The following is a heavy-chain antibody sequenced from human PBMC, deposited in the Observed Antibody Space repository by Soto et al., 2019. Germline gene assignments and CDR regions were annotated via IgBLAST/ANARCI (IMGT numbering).Heavy chain of an antibody. Sequence: SETLSPTSSVSRASVSSGSSYWAWIRQPPGRGLEGLGSILYGGSTHYNPSHKSRVSLSVDTSKNQVSLTPTSVTAADTAVYYCERHRMGEIRYVDRSTRKYYYGMDVWGQGTTVTVSS. D-gene: IGHD3-9*01. CDR1: RASVSSGSSY. CDR2: ILYGGST. V-gene: IGHV4-39*01. J-gene: IGHJ6*02. CDR3: ERHRMGEIRYVDRSTRKYYYGMDV.